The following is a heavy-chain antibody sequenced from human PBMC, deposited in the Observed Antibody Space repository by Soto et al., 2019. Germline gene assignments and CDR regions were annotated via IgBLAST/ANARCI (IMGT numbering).Heavy chain of an antibody. V-gene: IGHV3-23*01. CDR3: AKDRQSKIYFESSCCYNS. J-gene: IGHJ4*02. D-gene: IGHD3-22*01. Sequence: EVQLLESGGGLVQPGGSLRLSCVASGFTFRNQDMRWVRQAPGKGLEWVSGISGSGVITYYADSVKGRFTISRDNSKNTLYLQMNSLRAEDTAVYYCAKDRQSKIYFESSCCYNSLGQGTLVTVSS. CDR2: ISGSGVIT. CDR1: GFTFRNQD.